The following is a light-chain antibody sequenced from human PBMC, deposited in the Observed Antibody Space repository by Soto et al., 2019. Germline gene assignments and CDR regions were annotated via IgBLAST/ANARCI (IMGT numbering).Light chain of an antibody. CDR2: DAS. CDR1: QSIRSW. CDR3: QQYDSFSKT. V-gene: IGKV1-5*01. J-gene: IGKJ1*01. Sequence: DIQMTQSPSTLSASVGDRVTITCRASQSIRSWLAWYQQKPGKAPQLLIYDASNLESGVPSRFSGSGSGTEFTLTISSLQPDDFATYDGQQYDSFSKTFGRGTKVEVK.